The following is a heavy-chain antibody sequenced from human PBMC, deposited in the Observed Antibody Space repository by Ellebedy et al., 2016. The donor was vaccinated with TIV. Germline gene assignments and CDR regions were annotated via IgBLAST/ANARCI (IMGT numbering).Heavy chain of an antibody. CDR2: INQDGREK. J-gene: IGHJ3*02. CDR3: ATDGSYGDFRSPAHAFET. Sequence: GESLKISCAASGFSFSSYWMAWVRQAPGKGLEWVANINQDGREKYYVDSVKGRFTISRDNAKNSLYLHMNSLRAEATALYYCATDGSYGDFRSPAHAFETWGQGTMVSVSS. V-gene: IGHV3-7*01. D-gene: IGHD4-17*01. CDR1: GFSFSSYW.